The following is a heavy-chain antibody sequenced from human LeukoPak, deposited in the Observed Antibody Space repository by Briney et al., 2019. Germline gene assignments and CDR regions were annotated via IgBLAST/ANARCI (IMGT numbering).Heavy chain of an antibody. J-gene: IGHJ6*03. V-gene: IGHV1-69*06. D-gene: IGHD1-7*01. CDR2: IIPIFGTA. Sequence: SVNVSCKASGGTFSSYAISWVRQAPGQGLDWMGGIIPIFGTANYAQKFQGRVTITADKSTSTAYMELSSLRSEDTAVYYCARAYRRITGTTRPHYYYYYMDVWGKGTTVTVSS. CDR3: ARAYRRITGTTRPHYYYYYMDV. CDR1: GGTFSSYA.